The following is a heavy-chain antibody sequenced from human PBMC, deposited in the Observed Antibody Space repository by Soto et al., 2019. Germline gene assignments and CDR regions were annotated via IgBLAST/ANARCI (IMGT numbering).Heavy chain of an antibody. CDR3: ARDLNRGSWYPEWFDP. V-gene: IGHV3-30-3*01. CDR2: ISYDGSNK. D-gene: IGHD6-13*01. J-gene: IGHJ5*02. CDR1: GFTFSSYA. Sequence: GGSLRLSCAASGFTFSSYAMHWVRQAPGKGLEWVAVISYDGSNKYYADSVKGRFTISRDNSKNTLYLQMNSLRAEDTAVYYCARDLNRGSWYPEWFDPWGQGTLVTVSS.